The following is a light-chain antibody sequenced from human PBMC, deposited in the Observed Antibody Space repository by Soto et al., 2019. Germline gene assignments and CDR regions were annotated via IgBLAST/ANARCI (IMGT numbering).Light chain of an antibody. CDR1: QSVSSY. V-gene: IGKV3-11*01. CDR3: QQRSNWPPNT. CDR2: DAS. Sequence: ETVLTQSPATLSLSPGERATLSCRASQSVSSYLAWYQQKPGQAPRLLIYDASNMATGIPARFSGSGSGTDFTLTISSLEPEDFAVYYCQQRSNWPPNTFGGGTKVEIK. J-gene: IGKJ4*01.